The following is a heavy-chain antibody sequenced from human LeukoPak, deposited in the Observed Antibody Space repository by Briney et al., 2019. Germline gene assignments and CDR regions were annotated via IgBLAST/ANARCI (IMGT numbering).Heavy chain of an antibody. CDR2: IKSKTDGGTT. V-gene: IGHV3-15*01. CDR3: TTHRYYYYYMDV. Sequence: GGSLRLSXAASGFTFSNAWMSWVRQAPGKGLEWVGRIKSKTDGGTTDYAAPVKGRFTISRDDSKNTLYLQMNSLKTEDTAVYYCTTHRYYYYYMDVWGKGTTVTVSS. J-gene: IGHJ6*03. CDR1: GFTFSNAW.